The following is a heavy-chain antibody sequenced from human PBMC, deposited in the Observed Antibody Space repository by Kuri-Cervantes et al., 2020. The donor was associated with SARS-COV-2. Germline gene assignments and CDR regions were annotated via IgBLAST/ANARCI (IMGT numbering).Heavy chain of an antibody. D-gene: IGHD2-15*01. CDR3: ARVKIAGACDY. CDR2: INHSGST. V-gene: IGHV4-34*01. J-gene: IGHJ4*02. CDR1: GGSFSGYY. Sequence: ESLKISCAVYGGSFSGYYWSWIRQPPGKGLEWIGEINHSGSTNYNPSLKSRVTISVDRSKNQFSLKLSSVTAADTAVYYCARVKIAGACDYWGQGTLVTVSS.